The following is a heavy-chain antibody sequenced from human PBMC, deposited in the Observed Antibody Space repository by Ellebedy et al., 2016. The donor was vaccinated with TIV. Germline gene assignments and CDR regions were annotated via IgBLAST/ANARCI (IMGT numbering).Heavy chain of an antibody. D-gene: IGHD3-10*02. V-gene: IGHV4-39*01. CDR3: ARPYVRDAFDI. Sequence: MPSETLSLTCTVSGGSISSSSYYWGWIRQPPGKGLEWIGSIYYSGSTYYNPSLKSRVTISVDTSKNQFSLKLSSVTAADTAVYYCARPYVRDAFDIWGQGTMVTVSS. CDR2: IYYSGST. CDR1: GGSISSSSYY. J-gene: IGHJ3*02.